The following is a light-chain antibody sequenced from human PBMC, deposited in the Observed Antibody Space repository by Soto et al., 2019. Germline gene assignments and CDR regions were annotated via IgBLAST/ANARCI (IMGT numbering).Light chain of an antibody. J-gene: IGLJ2*01. CDR2: DVT. CDR1: SRDVGAYNY. V-gene: IGLV2-14*01. Sequence: QSALAQPASVSGSPGQSVTISCTGSSRDVGAYNYVSWYQQHPGKAPKLMIYDVTNRPSGVSNRFSGSKSGNTAALTISGLQAEDEGDYNCSSYSGISTVLFVGGTKLTVL. CDR3: SSYSGISTVL.